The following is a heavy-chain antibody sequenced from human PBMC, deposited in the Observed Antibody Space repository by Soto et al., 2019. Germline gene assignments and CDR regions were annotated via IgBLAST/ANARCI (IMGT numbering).Heavy chain of an antibody. V-gene: IGHV3-11*05. Sequence: QVQLVESGGGLVKPGGSLRLSCAASGFTFSDYYMSWIRQAPGKGLEWVSYISSSSSYTNYADSVKGRFTISRDNAKNSLYLQINSLRAEDTAVYYRARDIHRYSGYDYVDYWGQGTLVTVSS. CDR2: ISSSSSYT. CDR1: GFTFSDYY. CDR3: ARDIHRYSGYDYVDY. J-gene: IGHJ4*02. D-gene: IGHD5-12*01.